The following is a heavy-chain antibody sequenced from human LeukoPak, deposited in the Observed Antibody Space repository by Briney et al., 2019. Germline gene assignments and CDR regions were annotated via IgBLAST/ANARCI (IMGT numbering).Heavy chain of an antibody. V-gene: IGHV1-8*03. Sequence: ASVKVSCKASGYTFTSYDINWVRQANGQGLEWMGWMNPHSGNTGYAQKIHGTVTIIKQTSIRTPYMERSRLRSEDTAVYYCARGGAYSRGWTECDYWGPGTLVTVSS. CDR1: GYTFTSYD. CDR3: ARGGAYSRGWTECDY. D-gene: IGHD6-19*01. CDR2: MNPHSGNT. J-gene: IGHJ4*02.